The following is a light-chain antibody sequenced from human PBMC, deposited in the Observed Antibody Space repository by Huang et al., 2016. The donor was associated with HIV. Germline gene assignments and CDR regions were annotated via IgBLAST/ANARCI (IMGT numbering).Light chain of an antibody. CDR2: DAS. J-gene: IGKJ2*01. CDR1: QTISST. Sequence: EIVMTQSPATLSASPGERATLSCRASQTISSTLAGYQQKPGQAPRLLIYDASTRVTSIPDMFSGSGSGTEFTLTITSLQSEDGAVYYCQQYYNLPLYTFGQGTKLGIK. V-gene: IGKV3-15*01. CDR3: QQYYNLPLYT.